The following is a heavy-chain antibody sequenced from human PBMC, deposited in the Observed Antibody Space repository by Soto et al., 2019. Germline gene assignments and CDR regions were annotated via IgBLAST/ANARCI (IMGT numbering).Heavy chain of an antibody. CDR3: AHSNLPGKGEAFDI. CDR2: IYWNDDK. V-gene: IGHV2-5*01. J-gene: IGHJ3*02. D-gene: IGHD3-10*01. CDR1: GFSLSTSGVG. Sequence: SGPTLVKPTQTLTLTCTFSGFSLSTSGVGVGWIRQPPGKALEWLALIYWNDDKRYSPSLKSRLTITKDTSKNQVVHTMTNMDPVDTATYYCAHSNLPGKGEAFDIWGQGTMVTVSS.